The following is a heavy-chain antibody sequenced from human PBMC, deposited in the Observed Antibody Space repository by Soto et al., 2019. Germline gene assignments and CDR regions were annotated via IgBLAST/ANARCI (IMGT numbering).Heavy chain of an antibody. J-gene: IGHJ4*02. Sequence: PGGSLRLSCAASRFTFSSYSMNWVRQAPGKGLEWVSSISSSSSYIYYADSVKGRFTISRDNAKNSLYLQMNSLRAEDTAVYYCAKDYGSGSYCDYWGQGTLVTVSS. V-gene: IGHV3-21*04. CDR3: AKDYGSGSYCDY. CDR1: RFTFSSYS. D-gene: IGHD3-10*01. CDR2: ISSSSSYI.